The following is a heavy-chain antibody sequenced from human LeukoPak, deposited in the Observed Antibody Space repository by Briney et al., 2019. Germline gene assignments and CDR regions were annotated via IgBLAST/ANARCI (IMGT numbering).Heavy chain of an antibody. D-gene: IGHD4-17*01. CDR3: ARGLYGDYGYNWFNP. Sequence: SVKVSCKASGGTFSSYAISWVRQAPGQGLEWMGGIIPIFGTANYAQKFQGRVTITADESTSTAYMELSSLRSEDTAVYYCARGLYGDYGYNWFNPWGQGTLVTVSS. V-gene: IGHV1-69*13. CDR2: IIPIFGTA. J-gene: IGHJ5*02. CDR1: GGTFSSYA.